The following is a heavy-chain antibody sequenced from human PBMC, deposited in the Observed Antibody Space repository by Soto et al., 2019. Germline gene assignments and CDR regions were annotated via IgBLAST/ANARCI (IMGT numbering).Heavy chain of an antibody. D-gene: IGHD2-2*01. J-gene: IGHJ3*02. CDR1: GYTVSESS. Sequence: VPVEVCSKVPGYTVSESSMHWSCQAHKKRLVWMGGFDTEDGETIYAQKLQGRVTMTEDTSTDTAYMELSSLRSEDTAVYYCATTHPSIVVVPAAPIAFDISGQGTMVTVSS. V-gene: IGHV1-24*01. CDR2: FDTEDGET. CDR3: ATTHPSIVVVPAAPIAFDI.